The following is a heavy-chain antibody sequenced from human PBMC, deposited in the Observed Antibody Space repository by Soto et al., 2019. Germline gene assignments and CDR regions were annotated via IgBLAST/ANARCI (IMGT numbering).Heavy chain of an antibody. J-gene: IGHJ4*02. V-gene: IGHV3-30-3*01. CDR1: GFTFSRNA. Sequence: QVQLVESGGGVVQPGRSLRLSCAASGFTFSRNAMHWVRQAPGKGLEWVAVISYDGSNKYYAESVKGRFSISRDNSKNTLYVQMNSLRAEDTAVYYCARETHGLDYWGQGTLVTVSS. CDR2: ISYDGSNK. CDR3: ARETHGLDY. D-gene: IGHD4-17*01.